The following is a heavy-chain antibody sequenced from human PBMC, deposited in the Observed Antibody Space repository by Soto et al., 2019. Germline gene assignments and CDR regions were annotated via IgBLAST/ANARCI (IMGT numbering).Heavy chain of an antibody. CDR2: IYYSGRT. V-gene: IGHV4-39*01. J-gene: IGHJ4*02. Sequence: SETLSLTCIVSGESISSSSYYWGWIRQPPGKGLEWIGSIYYSGRTYYNPSFKSRVTISIDTSKNQFSLKLSSVTATDTAVYYCVRQRTTVVTQAYFHHWGQGALVTVSS. CDR3: VRQRTTVVTQAYFHH. D-gene: IGHD2-21*02. CDR1: GESISSSSYY.